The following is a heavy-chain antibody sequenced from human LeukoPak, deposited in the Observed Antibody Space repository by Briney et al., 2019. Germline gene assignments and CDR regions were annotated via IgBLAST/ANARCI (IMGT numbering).Heavy chain of an antibody. CDR2: ISAYNGNT. D-gene: IGHD3-10*01. J-gene: IGHJ4*02. Sequence: GASVKVSFKASGYTFTSYGISWVRQAPGQGLEWMGWISAYNGNTNYAQKLQGRVTMTTDTSTSTAYMELRSLRSDDTAVYYCARDRRGSGSYYQDYGGQGTLVTVSA. V-gene: IGHV1-18*01. CDR1: GYTFTSYG. CDR3: ARDRRGSGSYYQDY.